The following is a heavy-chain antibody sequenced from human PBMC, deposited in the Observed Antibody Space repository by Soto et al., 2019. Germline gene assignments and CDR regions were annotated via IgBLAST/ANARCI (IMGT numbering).Heavy chain of an antibody. J-gene: IGHJ5*02. CDR2: VSSNGSS. D-gene: IGHD6-13*01. CDR1: GGXSSNYY. Sequence: EXLSLTCTFSGGXSSNYYRSWLRHSAEKRLECIGRVSSNGSSYYNPSLKSRVTISVDTSKNQVSLNLTYVTAADTSVYYCARGVPAAGTDWFDPWGQGTLATVSS. V-gene: IGHV4-4*07. CDR3: ARGVPAAGTDWFDP.